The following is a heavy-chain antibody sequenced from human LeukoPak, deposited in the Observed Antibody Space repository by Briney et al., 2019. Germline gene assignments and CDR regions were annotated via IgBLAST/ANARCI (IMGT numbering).Heavy chain of an antibody. J-gene: IGHJ5*02. CDR2: TSYDEESK. CDR3: ARGATNDFWTGYSWFDP. Sequence: GRSLRLSCAASGFTFSSYSMHWVRQAPGKGLEWVAVTSYDEESKFYAVSVKGRFTISRDNSKNSLYLQMNSLRTEDTAVYYCARGATNDFWTGYSWFDPWGQGTMVAVSS. V-gene: IGHV3-30*04. D-gene: IGHD3/OR15-3a*01. CDR1: GFTFSSYS.